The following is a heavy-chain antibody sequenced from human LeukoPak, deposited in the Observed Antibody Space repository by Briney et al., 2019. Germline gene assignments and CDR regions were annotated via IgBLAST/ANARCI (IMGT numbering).Heavy chain of an antibody. Sequence: GGSLRLSCAASGFTFSSYSINWVRQAPGKGLEWVSLIYSGDRTYYADSVKGRFTISRDNYKNTLYLQMNRLRAEDTAFYYCTRDSLRCSSTTCYREEYWGQGTLVTVSS. CDR2: IYSGDRT. CDR3: TRDSLRCSSTTCYREEY. CDR1: GFTFSSYS. D-gene: IGHD2-2*01. J-gene: IGHJ4*02. V-gene: IGHV3-66*01.